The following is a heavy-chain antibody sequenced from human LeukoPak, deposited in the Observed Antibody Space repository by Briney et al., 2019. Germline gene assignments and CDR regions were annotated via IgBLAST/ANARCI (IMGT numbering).Heavy chain of an antibody. Sequence: GGSLRLSCAASGFTFSTYGISWVRQAPGKGLEWVSVISGSGGRTVYADSVKGRFTLSRDNSKNTLYLQMNSLRVEDTAVYYCAKIPTRYSGSDGDYYYGMDVWGQGTTVTVSS. J-gene: IGHJ6*02. CDR3: AKIPTRYSGSDGDYYYGMDV. CDR2: ISGSGGRT. D-gene: IGHD3-10*01. V-gene: IGHV3-23*01. CDR1: GFTFSTYG.